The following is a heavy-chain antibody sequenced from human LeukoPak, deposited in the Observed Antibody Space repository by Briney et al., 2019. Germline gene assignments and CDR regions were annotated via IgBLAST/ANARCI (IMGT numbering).Heavy chain of an antibody. CDR2: INPNSGGT. CDR3: ARSLPKVGAAHYYYYYMDV. J-gene: IGHJ6*03. V-gene: IGHV1-2*02. Sequence: ASVKVSCKASGYTFTGYYMHWVRQAPGQGLEWMGWINPNSGGTNYAQKFQGRVTMTRDTSISTAYMELSRLRSDDTAVYYCARSLPKVGAAHYYYYYMDVWGKGTTVTVSS. D-gene: IGHD1-26*01. CDR1: GYTFTGYY.